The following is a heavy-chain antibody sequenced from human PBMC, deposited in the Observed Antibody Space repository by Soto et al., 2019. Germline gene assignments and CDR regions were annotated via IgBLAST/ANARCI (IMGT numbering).Heavy chain of an antibody. D-gene: IGHD7-27*01. CDR2: MNPNSGDT. V-gene: IGHV1-8*01. CDR1: GYTFTNYD. CDR3: ARNRRETGDFDY. J-gene: IGHJ4*02. Sequence: QVQLVQSGAEVKKPGASVKVSCKTSGYTFTNYDINWVRQATGQGLEWLGWMNPNSGDTGYAHKFQGRLTLTRNTAISTAYMELSSLKSEDTAVYYCARNRRETGDFDYWGQGTLVTVSS.